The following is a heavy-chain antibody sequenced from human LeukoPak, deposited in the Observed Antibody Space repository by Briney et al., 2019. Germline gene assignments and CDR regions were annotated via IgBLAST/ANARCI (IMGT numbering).Heavy chain of an antibody. CDR3: ARDTYYYDSSGYASEYGMDV. V-gene: IGHV1-18*01. CDR1: GYTFTSDG. J-gene: IGHJ6*02. D-gene: IGHD3-22*01. Sequence: ASVRVSCKASGYTFTSDGISWVRQALGQGLEWMGWISAYNGNTNYAQTLQGRVTMTTDTSTSTAYMELRSLRSDDTAVYYCARDTYYYDSSGYASEYGMDVWGQGTTVTVSS. CDR2: ISAYNGNT.